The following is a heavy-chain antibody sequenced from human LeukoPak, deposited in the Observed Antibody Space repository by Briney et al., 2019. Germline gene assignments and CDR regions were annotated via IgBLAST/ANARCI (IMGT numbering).Heavy chain of an antibody. Sequence: ASVKVSCKASGYTFTSYDINWVRQATGQGLEWMGWMNPNSGNTGYAQKFQGRVTITRNTSISTAYMELSSLRSEDTAVYYCGRGTGSYRTNWFDPWGQGTLVTVSS. CDR2: MNPNSGNT. D-gene: IGHD1-26*01. CDR3: GRGTGSYRTNWFDP. V-gene: IGHV1-8*03. J-gene: IGHJ5*02. CDR1: GYTFTSYD.